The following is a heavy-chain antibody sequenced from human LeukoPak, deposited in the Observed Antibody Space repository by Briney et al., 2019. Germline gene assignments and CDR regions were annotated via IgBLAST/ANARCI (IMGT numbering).Heavy chain of an antibody. J-gene: IGHJ4*02. CDR1: GFSMSVYW. D-gene: IGHD3-22*01. V-gene: IGHV3-7*01. CDR3: ARDWGAYYHFFDY. Sequence: GGSLRLSCEASGFSMSVYWMSWVRQAPGKGLEWVGNIKQDGSERNYVDSVKGRFTISRDNAKKSLYLQINSLRAEDTAVSYCARDWGAYYHFFDYWGQGTLVTASS. CDR2: IKQDGSER.